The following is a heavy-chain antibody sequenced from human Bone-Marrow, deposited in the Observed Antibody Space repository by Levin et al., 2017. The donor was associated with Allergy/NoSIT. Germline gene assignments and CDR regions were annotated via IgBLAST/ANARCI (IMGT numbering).Heavy chain of an antibody. V-gene: IGHV3-53*01. CDR3: AREPLSGGDRWGAFDI. CDR1: GLTVSSNY. CDR2: IYSGGNT. J-gene: IGHJ3*02. D-gene: IGHD2-21*02. Sequence: QPGGSLRLSCAASGLTVSSNYMSWVRQAPGKGLEWVSVIYSGGNTYYSDSVKGRFTISRDNSKNTLYLQMNSLRVEDTAVYYCAREPLSGGDRWGAFDIWGQGTMVTVSS.